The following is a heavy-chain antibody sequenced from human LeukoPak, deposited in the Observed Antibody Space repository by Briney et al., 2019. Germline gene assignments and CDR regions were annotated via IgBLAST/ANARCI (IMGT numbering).Heavy chain of an antibody. CDR3: ARSRYDYGSGSPSGWFDP. Sequence: KSSETLSLTCTVSGGSISSYYWSWIRQPAGNGLEWIGRIYTSGSTNYNPSLKSRVTMSVDTSKNQFSLKLSSVTAADTAVYYCARSRYDYGSGSPSGWFDPWGQGTLVTVSS. J-gene: IGHJ5*02. V-gene: IGHV4-4*07. CDR1: GGSISSYY. CDR2: IYTSGST. D-gene: IGHD3-10*01.